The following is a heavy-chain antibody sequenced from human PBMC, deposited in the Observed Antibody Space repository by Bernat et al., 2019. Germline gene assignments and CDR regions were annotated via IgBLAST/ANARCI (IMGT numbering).Heavy chain of an antibody. V-gene: IGHV3-7*03. D-gene: IGHD4-17*01. CDR2: INQDGSEK. CDR3: VKDNHGDYHFDY. CDR1: GITFSNYW. Sequence: EVQLVESGGGLVQPGGCLRLSCGVSGITFSNYWMSWVRQAPGKGLEWVANINQDGSEKNYADSVKGRFTISRDNAKNSLYVQMNSLRAEDTAVYYCVKDNHGDYHFDYWGQGTLVTVSS. J-gene: IGHJ4*02.